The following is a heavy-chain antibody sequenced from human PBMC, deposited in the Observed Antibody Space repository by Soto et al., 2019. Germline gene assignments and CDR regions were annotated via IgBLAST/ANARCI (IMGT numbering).Heavy chain of an antibody. V-gene: IGHV4-59*01. Sequence: SETLSLTCTVSGGSISGYYWSWIRRPPGKGLEFIGNVYYSGNTNYNPSLKSRVIMSVDTSKNQFSLKLRSVTAADTAVYYCARGSGSTFDYWGQGTLVTVSS. CDR1: GGSISGYY. CDR2: VYYSGNT. D-gene: IGHD3-10*01. J-gene: IGHJ4*02. CDR3: ARGSGSTFDY.